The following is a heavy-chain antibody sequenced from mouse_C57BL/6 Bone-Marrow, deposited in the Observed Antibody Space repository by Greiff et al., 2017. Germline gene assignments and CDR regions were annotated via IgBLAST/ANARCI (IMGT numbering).Heavy chain of an antibody. J-gene: IGHJ4*01. D-gene: IGHD1-1*01. V-gene: IGHV1-7*01. CDR2: INPSSGYT. Sequence: VQLQKSGAELAKPGASVKLSCKASGYTFTSYWMHWVKQRPGQGLEWIGYINPSSGYTKYNQKVKDKATLTADKSSSTAYMQLSSLTYEDSAVYYCAIITTVVATNDYAMDYWGQGTSVTVSS. CDR3: AIITTVVATNDYAMDY. CDR1: GYTFTSYW.